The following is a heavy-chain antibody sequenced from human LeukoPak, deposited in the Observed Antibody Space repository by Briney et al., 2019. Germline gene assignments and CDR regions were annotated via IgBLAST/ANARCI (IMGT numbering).Heavy chain of an antibody. Sequence: SETLSLTCTVSGGSISSGGYYWSWIRQHPGTGLEWIGYIYYSGSTYYNPSLKSRVTISVDTSKNQFSLKLSSVTAADTAVYYCARNSNYDYVWGSYRSPTYYFDYWGQGTLVTVSS. CDR3: ARNSNYDYVWGSYRSPTYYFDY. V-gene: IGHV4-31*03. CDR2: IYYSGST. CDR1: GGSISSGGYY. J-gene: IGHJ4*02. D-gene: IGHD3-16*02.